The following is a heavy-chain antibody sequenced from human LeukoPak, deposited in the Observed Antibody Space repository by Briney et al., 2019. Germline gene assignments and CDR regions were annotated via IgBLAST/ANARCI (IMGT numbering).Heavy chain of an antibody. Sequence: GGSPRLSCAASGLTFSSYDMHWVRQPTGKGLEWVSAIGTAGDTYYPGSVKGRFTISRENAKNSLYLQMNSLRAGDTAVYYCVRGTGYSAYDYDFDYWGQGTLVTVSS. CDR2: IGTAGDT. J-gene: IGHJ4*02. CDR1: GLTFSSYD. V-gene: IGHV3-13*04. D-gene: IGHD5-12*01. CDR3: VRGTGYSAYDYDFDY.